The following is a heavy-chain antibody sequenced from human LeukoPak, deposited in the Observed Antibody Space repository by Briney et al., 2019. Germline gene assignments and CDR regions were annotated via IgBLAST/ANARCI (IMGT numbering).Heavy chain of an antibody. J-gene: IGHJ4*02. D-gene: IGHD7-27*01. Sequence: GGSLRLSCAASGFTFSSYNTNWVRQAPGKGLEWLSYISSTSSTIYYADSVKGRLTISRDNAKNSLYLHMNSLRGEDTAVYYCARGDWGSNFDYWGQGTLVTVSS. V-gene: IGHV3-48*01. CDR2: ISSTSSTI. CDR3: ARGDWGSNFDY. CDR1: GFTFSSYN.